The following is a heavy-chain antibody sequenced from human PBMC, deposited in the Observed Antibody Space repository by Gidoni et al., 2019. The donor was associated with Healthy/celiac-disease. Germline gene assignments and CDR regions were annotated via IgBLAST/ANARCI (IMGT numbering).Heavy chain of an antibody. D-gene: IGHD6-13*01. CDR3: ARDGQGIAAAGDY. V-gene: IGHV3-33*01. J-gene: IGHJ4*02. Sequence: QVQLVESGGGVVQPGRSLRLSCAASGFTFSSYGMHWVRQAPGKGLEWVAVIWYDGSNKYYADSVKGRFTISRDNSKNTLYLQMNSLRAEDTAVYYCARDGQGIAAAGDYWGQGTLVTVSS. CDR1: GFTFSSYG. CDR2: IWYDGSNK.